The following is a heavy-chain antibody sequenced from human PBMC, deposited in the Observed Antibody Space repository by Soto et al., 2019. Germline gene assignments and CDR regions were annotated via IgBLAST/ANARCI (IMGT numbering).Heavy chain of an antibody. CDR1: GYSFTTYW. CDR3: ARQGSIAAGRNWFDP. D-gene: IGHD6-13*01. J-gene: IGHJ5*02. CDR2: IYPVDSDT. Sequence: PGESLKISCKGSGYSFTTYWIGWVRQMPGKGLEWMGIIYPVDSDTRYSPSFQGQVTISADRSISTAYLQWGSLQASDSAMYYCARQGSIAAGRNWFDPWGQGTLVTVSS. V-gene: IGHV5-51*01.